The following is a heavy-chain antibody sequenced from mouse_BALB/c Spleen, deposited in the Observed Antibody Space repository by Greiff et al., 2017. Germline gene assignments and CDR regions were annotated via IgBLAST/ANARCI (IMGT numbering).Heavy chain of an antibody. Sequence: VQLQQSGAELVRSGASVKLSCTASGFNIKDYYMPWVKQRPEQGLEWIGWIDPENGDTEYAPKFQGKATMTADTSSNTAYLQLSSLTSEDTAVYYCNAFSLLRLPFAYWGQGTLVTVSA. CDR1: GFNIKDYY. J-gene: IGHJ3*01. V-gene: IGHV14-4*02. CDR3: NAFSLLRLPFAY. D-gene: IGHD1-2*01. CDR2: IDPENGDT.